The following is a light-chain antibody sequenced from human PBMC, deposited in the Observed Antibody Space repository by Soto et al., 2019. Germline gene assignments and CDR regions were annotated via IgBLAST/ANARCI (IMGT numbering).Light chain of an antibody. CDR1: QSVSGTY. CDR2: GAS. J-gene: IGKJ1*01. V-gene: IGKV3-20*01. CDR3: QHYGNSHWT. Sequence: EIVLTKSPGTLSLSPGERATLSCRASQSVSGTYLAWYQQKPGQSPRLLIYGASGRATGIPDRFSGSGSGTDFTLTISRLEPEDFAVYYCQHYGNSHWTFGQGTKVEIK.